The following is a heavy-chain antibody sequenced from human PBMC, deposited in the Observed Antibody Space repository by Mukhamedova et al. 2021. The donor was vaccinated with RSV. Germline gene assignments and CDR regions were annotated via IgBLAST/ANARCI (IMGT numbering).Heavy chain of an antibody. Sequence: GLVWVSRMNNDGTTINYADPMKGRFIISRDNAKNTLYLQMNSLRAEDTAVYYCARAGSYRFDYWGQGTLVTISS. V-gene: IGHV3-74*01. CDR2: MNNDGTTI. CDR3: ARAGSYRFDY. D-gene: IGHD1-14*01. J-gene: IGHJ4*02.